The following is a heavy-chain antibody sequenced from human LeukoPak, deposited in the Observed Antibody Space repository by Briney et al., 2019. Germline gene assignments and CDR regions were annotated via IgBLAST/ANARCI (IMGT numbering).Heavy chain of an antibody. CDR1: GGSISSYY. J-gene: IGHJ6*03. D-gene: IGHD2-8*01. CDR3: ARGQSPVYAKHYYYYMDV. CDR2: IYTSGST. V-gene: IGHV4-4*07. Sequence: PSETLSLTCTVSGGSISSYYWSWIRQPAGKGLEWIGRIYTSGSTNYNPSLKSRVTMSVDTSKNQFSLKLSSVTAADTAVYYCARGQSPVYAKHYYYYMDVWGKGTTVTVSS.